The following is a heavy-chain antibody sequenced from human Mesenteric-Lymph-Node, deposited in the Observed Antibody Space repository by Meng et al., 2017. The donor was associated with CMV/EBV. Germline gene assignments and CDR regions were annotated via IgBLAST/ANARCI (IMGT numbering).Heavy chain of an antibody. J-gene: IGHJ4*02. CDR2: IYWDDDK. D-gene: IGHD6-13*01. CDR1: GFSLSTSGVG. V-gene: IGHV2-5*02. Sequence: QITLKESGPTLVKPTQTLNLTCTFSGFSLSTSGVGVGWIRQPPGKALEWLALIYWDDDKRYSPSLKSRLTITKDTSKNQVVLTMTNMDPVDTATYYCAHSSGIAAAGPFYFDYWGQGTLVTVSS. CDR3: AHSSGIAAAGPFYFDY.